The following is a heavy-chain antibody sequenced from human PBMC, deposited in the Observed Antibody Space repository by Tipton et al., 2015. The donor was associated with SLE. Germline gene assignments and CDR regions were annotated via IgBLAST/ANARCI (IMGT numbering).Heavy chain of an antibody. J-gene: IGHJ5*02. CDR1: GYTFTSYY. V-gene: IGHV1-46*01. D-gene: IGHD2-15*01. CDR2: INPSGGST. Sequence: QVQLVQSGAEVKKPGASVKVSCKASGYTFTSYYMHWVRQAPGQGLEWMGIINPSGGSTSYAQKFQGRVTMTRDTSTSTVYMELSSLRSEDTAVYYCARTLGYCSGGSCYSNWFDPWGQGTLVTVSS. CDR3: ARTLGYCSGGSCYSNWFDP.